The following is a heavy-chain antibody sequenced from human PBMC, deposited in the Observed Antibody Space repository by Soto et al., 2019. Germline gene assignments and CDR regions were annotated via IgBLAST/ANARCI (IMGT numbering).Heavy chain of an antibody. V-gene: IGHV4-59*13. CDR3: AKTPGYYYDTIGWFDP. CDR1: GGPISSYY. CDR2: IYYSGST. J-gene: IGHJ5*02. D-gene: IGHD3-22*01. Sequence: NPSETLSLTCTVSGGPISSYYWSWIRQSPGKGLEWIGYIYYSGSTNYNPSFKSRVTISVDTSKNQFSLKLSSVTAADTAVYYCAKTPGYYYDTIGWFDPWGQGTLVTVSS.